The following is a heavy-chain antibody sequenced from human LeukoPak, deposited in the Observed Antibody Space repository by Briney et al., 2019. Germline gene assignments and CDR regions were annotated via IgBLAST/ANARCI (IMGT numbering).Heavy chain of an antibody. J-gene: IGHJ4*02. CDR1: GYSFTSYW. CDR2: IYPGDSDT. V-gene: IGHV5-51*01. Sequence: PGESLKISCKGSGYSFTSYWIGWVRQMPGRGLEGMGIIYPGDSDTRYSPSFQGQVTISADKSISTAYLQWSSLKASDTAMYYCARIDSSGYPGGGADFDYWGQGTLVTVSS. D-gene: IGHD3-22*01. CDR3: ARIDSSGYPGGGADFDY.